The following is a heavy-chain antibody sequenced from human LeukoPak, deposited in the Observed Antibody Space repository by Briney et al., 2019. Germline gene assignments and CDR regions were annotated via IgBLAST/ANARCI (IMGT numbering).Heavy chain of an antibody. J-gene: IGHJ5*02. V-gene: IGHV4-59*08. Sequence: SETLSLTCSVSGGXISSYFWTWIRQPPGRGLEWFGYIYNSGYTKYNPSLKSRVTISAETSNNQFSLKLSSMTAADTAVYYCARLSRASGWSWFDPWGRGTLVTVSS. CDR1: GGXISSYF. D-gene: IGHD6-19*01. CDR2: IYNSGYT. CDR3: ARLSRASGWSWFDP.